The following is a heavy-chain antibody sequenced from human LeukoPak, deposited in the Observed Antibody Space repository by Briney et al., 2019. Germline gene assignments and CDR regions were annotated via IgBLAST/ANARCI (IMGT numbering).Heavy chain of an antibody. D-gene: IGHD2/OR15-2a*01. CDR3: ARSGFGLLWGFDP. CDR2: IYYSGST. V-gene: IGHV4-59*01. CDR1: GGSISSYY. Sequence: SETLSLTCTVSGGSISSYYWSWIRQPPGKGLEWIGYIYYSGSTNYNPSLKSRVTISVDTSKNQFSLKLSSVTAADTAVYYCARSGFGLLWGFDPWGQGTLVTVSS. J-gene: IGHJ5*02.